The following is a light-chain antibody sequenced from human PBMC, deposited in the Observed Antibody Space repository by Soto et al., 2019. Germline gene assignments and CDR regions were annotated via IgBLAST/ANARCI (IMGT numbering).Light chain of an antibody. V-gene: IGLV2-11*01. J-gene: IGLJ1*01. CDR1: SSDVGRDDY. Sequence: QSALTQPRSVSGSPGQSVTSSCTGSSSDVGRDDYVSWYQQHPGKAPKLIIYDVTQRPSGVPDHFSGSKSGNTASLTISGLQADDEADYYCCSYAGDSYLFGTGTKLTVL. CDR2: DVT. CDR3: CSYAGDSYL.